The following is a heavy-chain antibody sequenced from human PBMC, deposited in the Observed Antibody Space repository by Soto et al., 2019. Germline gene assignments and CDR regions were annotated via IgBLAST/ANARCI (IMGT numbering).Heavy chain of an antibody. J-gene: IGHJ3*02. D-gene: IGHD2-15*01. Sequence: EVQLVESGGGLVQPGGSLRLSCAASGFTFSSYAMHWVRQAPGKGLEYVSAISSNGGSTYYANSVKGRFTISRDNSKNKLYLQMGSLRAEDMAVYYCARGDCSGGSCYSGPDAFDIWGQGTMVTVSS. CDR2: ISSNGGST. CDR3: ARGDCSGGSCYSGPDAFDI. V-gene: IGHV3-64*01. CDR1: GFTFSSYA.